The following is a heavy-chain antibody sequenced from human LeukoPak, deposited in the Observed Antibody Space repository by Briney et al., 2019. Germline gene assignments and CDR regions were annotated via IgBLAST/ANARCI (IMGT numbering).Heavy chain of an antibody. Sequence: GASVKVSCKTSGYTFTGYYMHWVRQAPGQGLAWMGWMNPNSGDTNYAQKFQDRVTMTRDTSISTAYMDLSRLISDDTAVYYCARGYCSGGSCYVFDYWGQGTLVTVSS. D-gene: IGHD2-15*01. J-gene: IGHJ4*02. CDR3: ARGYCSGGSCYVFDY. CDR2: MNPNSGDT. CDR1: GYTFTGYY. V-gene: IGHV1-2*02.